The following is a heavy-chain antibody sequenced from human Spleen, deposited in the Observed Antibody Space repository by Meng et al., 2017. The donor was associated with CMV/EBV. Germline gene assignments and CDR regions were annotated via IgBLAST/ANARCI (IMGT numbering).Heavy chain of an antibody. Sequence: CKASGGSFSNYVIAWVRQAPGQGLEWMGQIIPIFGTTHYAQRFQGRVTITADESTNTAYMEVSSLTSEDTAVYYCAKDKALSGWLDPWGQGTLVTVSS. CDR2: IIPIFGTT. J-gene: IGHJ5*02. CDR3: AKDKALSGWLDP. V-gene: IGHV1-69*01. D-gene: IGHD1-1*01. CDR1: GGSFSNYV.